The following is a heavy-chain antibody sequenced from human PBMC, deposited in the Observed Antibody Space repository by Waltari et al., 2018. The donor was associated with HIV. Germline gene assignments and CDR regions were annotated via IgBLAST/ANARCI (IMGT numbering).Heavy chain of an antibody. CDR2: IYPGDSDT. D-gene: IGHD2-15*01. V-gene: IGHV5-51*01. Sequence: EVQLVQSGPEVKKPGESLKISCKVSGYTFTNYWIGWARQMPGEGLEWMGVIYPGDSDTRYSPSFHGQVTISADKSITTAYLQWTSLKASDTAMYYCARLKDIVVVVSLSAFDYWGQGTLVTVSS. J-gene: IGHJ4*02. CDR1: GYTFTNYW. CDR3: ARLKDIVVVVSLSAFDY.